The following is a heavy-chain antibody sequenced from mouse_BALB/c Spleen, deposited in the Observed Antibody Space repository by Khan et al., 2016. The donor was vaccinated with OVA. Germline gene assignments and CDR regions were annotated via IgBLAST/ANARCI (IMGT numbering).Heavy chain of an antibody. CDR2: VNPNNGDT. V-gene: IGHV1-26*01. CDR1: GYSFTLYY. Sequence: VRLQQSGPDLVKPGASVKISCKASGYSFTLYYMTWVRQSHGKSPEWIGRVNPNNGDTNYNQNFKGKAILTVDKSSNTAYMELHSLTSEDSAVFYCARGYEFFPYWGQGTLVTVSA. CDR3: ARGYEFFPY. D-gene: IGHD2-12*01. J-gene: IGHJ3*01.